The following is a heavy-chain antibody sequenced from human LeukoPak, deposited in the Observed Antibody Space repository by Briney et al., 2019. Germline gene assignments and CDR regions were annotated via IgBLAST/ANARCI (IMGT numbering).Heavy chain of an antibody. V-gene: IGHV3-23*01. CDR3: AKSKVVAATTGRFDY. J-gene: IGHJ4*02. CDR2: ISGSGDST. Sequence: GGSLRLSCAASGFTFSSYAMNWVRQAPGKGLEWVSAISGSGDSTYYADSVKGRFTISRDNSKNTLYLQMNSLRAEDTAVYYCAKSKVVAATTGRFDYWGQGTLVTVSS. CDR1: GFTFSSYA. D-gene: IGHD2-15*01.